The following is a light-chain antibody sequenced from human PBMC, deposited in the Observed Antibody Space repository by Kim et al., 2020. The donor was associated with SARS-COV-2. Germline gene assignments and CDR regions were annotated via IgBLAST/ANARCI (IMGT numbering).Light chain of an antibody. V-gene: IGKV3-20*01. CDR1: QSVSSSY. J-gene: IGKJ5*01. Sequence: PGERPTLSCRASQSVSSSYLAWYQQKPGQAPRLLIYGASSRATGIPDRFSGSGSGTDFTLTISRLEPEDFAVYYCQQYGSSPLITFGQGTRLEIK. CDR2: GAS. CDR3: QQYGSSPLIT.